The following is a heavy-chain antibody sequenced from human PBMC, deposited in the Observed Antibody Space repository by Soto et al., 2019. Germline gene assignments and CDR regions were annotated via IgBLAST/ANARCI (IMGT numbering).Heavy chain of an antibody. Sequence: GGSLRLSCAASGFTFTSYSMNLVRQAPGQGLEWVSYITSKSTTIKYADSVKGRFTVSRDNAKNSLYLQLNSLRDEDAAVYYCAREMGACSDSSCYPGPYDSWGQGTLVTVS. V-gene: IGHV3-48*02. J-gene: IGHJ5*02. CDR3: AREMGACSDSSCYPGPYDS. CDR1: GFTFTSYS. CDR2: ITSKSTTI. D-gene: IGHD3-16*01.